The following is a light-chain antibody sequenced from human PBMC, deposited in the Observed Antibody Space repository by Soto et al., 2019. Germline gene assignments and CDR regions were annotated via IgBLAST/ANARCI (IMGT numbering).Light chain of an antibody. CDR1: QTVLYTSNY. CDR2: WAS. CDR3: QQYYTTPVT. V-gene: IGKV4-1*01. J-gene: IGKJ1*01. Sequence: IVMTQSRDSLAVSLGERATINCKSSQTVLYTSNYLAWYQQKPGQPPKLLIYWASTRESGVPDRFSGSGSGTDFTLTISSLQAEDVAVYYCQQYYTTPVTFGQGTKVEIK.